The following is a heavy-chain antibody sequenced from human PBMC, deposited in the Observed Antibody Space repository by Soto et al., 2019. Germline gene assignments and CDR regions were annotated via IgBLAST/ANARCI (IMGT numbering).Heavy chain of an antibody. J-gene: IGHJ4*02. Sequence: GGSLRLSCSASGFTFSSYAMHWVRQAAGKRLEYVSTISSNGGSTYYADSVKGRFIISRDNSKNTLYLQLSSLRAEDTAVYSFVKDLLMEDPRPPFDYWGQGTLLTVPS. CDR1: GFTFSSYA. D-gene: IGHD3-10*01. V-gene: IGHV3-64D*08. CDR2: ISSNGGST. CDR3: VKDLLMEDPRPPFDY.